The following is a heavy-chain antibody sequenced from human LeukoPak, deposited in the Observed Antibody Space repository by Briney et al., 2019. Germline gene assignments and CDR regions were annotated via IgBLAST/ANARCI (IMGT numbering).Heavy chain of an antibody. CDR3: ARENHPLLWFGELIFDY. CDR1: GFTFSSYA. D-gene: IGHD3-10*01. CDR2: ISSNGGST. Sequence: AGGSLRLSCAASGFTFSSYAMHWVRQAPGKGLEYVSAISSNGGSTYYANSVKGRFTISRDNSKNTLYLQMGSLRAEDMAVYYCARENHPLLWFGELIFDYWGQGTLVTVSS. J-gene: IGHJ4*02. V-gene: IGHV3-64*01.